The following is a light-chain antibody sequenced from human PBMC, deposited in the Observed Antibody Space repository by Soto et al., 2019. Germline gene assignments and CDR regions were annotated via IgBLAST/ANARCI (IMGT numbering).Light chain of an antibody. CDR1: SSDVGAYNS. Sequence: LTQPASLSGYPGQSITISRTGTSSDVGAYNSVSWHQQHPGKAPKLMIYNVYDRPSGISSRFSGSKSGNTASLTISGLQGEDEADYYCSAYTVSRTYVFGTGTKVTVL. V-gene: IGLV2-14*03. J-gene: IGLJ1*01. CDR3: SAYTVSRTYV. CDR2: NVY.